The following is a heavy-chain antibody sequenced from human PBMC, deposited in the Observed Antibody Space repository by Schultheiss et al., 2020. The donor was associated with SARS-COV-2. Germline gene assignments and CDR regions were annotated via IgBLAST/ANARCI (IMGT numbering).Heavy chain of an antibody. CDR2: IYYSGST. J-gene: IGHJ5*02. CDR1: GGSFSGYY. CDR3: ARQLGYCSSTSCYGNWFDP. V-gene: IGHV4-39*01. D-gene: IGHD2-2*01. Sequence: SETLSLTCAVYGGSFSGYYWGWIRQPPGKGLEWIGSIYYSGSTYYNPSLKSRVTISVDTSKNQFSLKLSSVTAADTAVYYCARQLGYCSSTSCYGNWFDPWGQGTLVTVSS.